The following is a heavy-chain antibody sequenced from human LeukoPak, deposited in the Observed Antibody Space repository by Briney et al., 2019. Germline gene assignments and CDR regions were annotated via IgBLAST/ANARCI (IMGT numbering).Heavy chain of an antibody. CDR1: GYTFTDYY. CDR2: INPNSGGT. J-gene: IGHJ5*02. Sequence: GASVKVSCKASGYTFTDYYIHWVRQAPGQGLEWLGRINPNSGGTNYEQKFHGRVTMTRDTSISTAYMELSRLRSDDTAAYDCARDDSSGYYSGPWGQGTLVTVSS. CDR3: ARDDSSGYYSGP. V-gene: IGHV1-2*06. D-gene: IGHD3-22*01.